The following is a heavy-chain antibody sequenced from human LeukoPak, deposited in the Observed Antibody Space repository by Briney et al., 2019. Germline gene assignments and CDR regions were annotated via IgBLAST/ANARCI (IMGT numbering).Heavy chain of an antibody. CDR1: GGSFSGYY. J-gene: IGHJ6*02. V-gene: IGHV4-34*01. CDR3: ARAGRSVGMDV. Sequence: SETLSLTCAVYGGSFSGYYWSWIRQPPGKGLEWIGEINHSGSTNYNPSLKSGVTISVDTSKNQFSLKLSSVTAADTAVYYCARAGRSVGMDVWGQGTTVTVSS. D-gene: IGHD1-26*01. CDR2: INHSGST.